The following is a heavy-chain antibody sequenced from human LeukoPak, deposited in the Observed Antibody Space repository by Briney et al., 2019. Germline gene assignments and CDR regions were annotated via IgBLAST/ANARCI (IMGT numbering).Heavy chain of an antibody. Sequence: GGSLRLSCAASGFTFSSYWMSWVRQAPGKGLEWVANIKQDVSEKYYVDSVKGRFTISRDNAKHSLYLQMNSLRAEDTAVYYCARAASSGSYYPYYFDYWGQGTLVTVSS. CDR3: ARAASSGSYYPYYFDY. V-gene: IGHV3-7*01. CDR1: GFTFSSYW. CDR2: IKQDVSEK. J-gene: IGHJ4*02. D-gene: IGHD1-26*01.